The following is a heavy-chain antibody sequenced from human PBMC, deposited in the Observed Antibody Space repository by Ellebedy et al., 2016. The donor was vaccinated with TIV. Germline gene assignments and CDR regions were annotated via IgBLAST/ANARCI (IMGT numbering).Heavy chain of an antibody. CDR2: ISGSGDST. D-gene: IGHD3-22*01. CDR1: GFSFSSYA. Sequence: GESLKISCAASGFSFSSYAMSWVRQAPGKGLEWVSGISGSGDSTFYADSVKGRFTISRYNSKNTLYLQMSGLGAEDTAVYYCARDPPILIMLVVADYWGQGTLVTVSS. V-gene: IGHV3-23*01. J-gene: IGHJ4*02. CDR3: ARDPPILIMLVVADY.